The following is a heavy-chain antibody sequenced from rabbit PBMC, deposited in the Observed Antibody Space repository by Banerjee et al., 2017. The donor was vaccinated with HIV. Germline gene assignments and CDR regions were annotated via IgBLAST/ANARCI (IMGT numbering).Heavy chain of an antibody. D-gene: IGHD8-1*01. J-gene: IGHJ4*01. Sequence: QSLEESGGDLVKPGASLTLTCTASGFSFSSSYYMNWVRQAPGKGLEWIGRIYAGKGSSDYANWVNGRFTISSDSAQNTVFLQMTSLTAADTATYFCARYPGTGYGNLWGPGTLVTVS. CDR1: GFSFSSSYY. CDR2: IYAGKGSS. V-gene: IGHV1S40*01. CDR3: ARYPGTGYGNL.